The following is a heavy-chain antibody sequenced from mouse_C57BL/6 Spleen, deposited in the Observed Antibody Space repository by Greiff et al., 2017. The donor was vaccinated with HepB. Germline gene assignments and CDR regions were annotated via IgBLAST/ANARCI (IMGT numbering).Heavy chain of an antibody. V-gene: IGHV1-80*01. CDR3: ARSYCSYYAMDY. Sequence: VQLQQSGAELVKPGASVKISCKASGYAFSSYWMNWVKQRPGKGLEWIGQIYPGDGDTNYNGKFKGKATLTADKSSSTAYMQLSSLTSEDSAVYFCARSYCSYYAMDYWGHGTSVTVSS. J-gene: IGHJ4*01. D-gene: IGHD2-12*01. CDR2: IYPGDGDT. CDR1: GYAFSSYW.